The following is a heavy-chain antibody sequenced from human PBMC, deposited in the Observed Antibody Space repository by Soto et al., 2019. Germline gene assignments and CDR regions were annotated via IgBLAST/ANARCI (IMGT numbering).Heavy chain of an antibody. D-gene: IGHD3-10*01. J-gene: IGHJ3*02. CDR3: ATLLGSGAEKEQDAFDI. Sequence: PSETLSLTCAVYGGSFSGYYWSWIRQPPGKGLEWIGEINHSGSTNYNPSLKSRVTISVDTSKNQFSLKLSPVTAADTALYYCATLLGSGAEKEQDAFDIWGQGTMVTISS. V-gene: IGHV4-34*01. CDR1: GGSFSGYY. CDR2: INHSGST.